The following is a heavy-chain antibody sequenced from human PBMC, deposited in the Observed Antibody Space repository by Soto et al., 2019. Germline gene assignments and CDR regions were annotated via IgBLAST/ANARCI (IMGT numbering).Heavy chain of an antibody. V-gene: IGHV3-23*01. J-gene: IGHJ3*02. D-gene: IGHD5-12*01. CDR3: AKDRWMHDAFDI. Sequence: EVQLLESGGGLVQPGGSLRLSCAASGFTFSSYAMRWVRQAPGKGLEWVSAISGSGGSTYYADSVKGRFTISRDNSKNTLYLQINSLRDEDTAVYYCAKDRWMHDAFDIWGQGTMVTVSS. CDR2: ISGSGGST. CDR1: GFTFSSYA.